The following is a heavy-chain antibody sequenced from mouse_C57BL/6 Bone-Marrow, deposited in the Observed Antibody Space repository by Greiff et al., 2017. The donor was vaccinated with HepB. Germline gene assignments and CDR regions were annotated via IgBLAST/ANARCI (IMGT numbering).Heavy chain of an antibody. CDR3: ARRGYLPYFDY. Sequence: VQLVESGPELVKPGASVKISCKASGYAFSSSWMNWVKQRPGKGLEWIGRIYPGDGDTNYNGKFKGKATLTADKSSSTAYMQLSSLTSEDSAVYFCARRGYLPYFDYWGQGTTLTVSS. CDR1: GYAFSSSW. V-gene: IGHV1-82*01. CDR2: IYPGDGDT. J-gene: IGHJ2*01. D-gene: IGHD5-5*01.